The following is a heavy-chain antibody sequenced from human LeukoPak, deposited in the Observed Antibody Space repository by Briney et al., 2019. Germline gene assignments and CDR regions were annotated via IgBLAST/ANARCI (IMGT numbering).Heavy chain of an antibody. J-gene: IGHJ4*02. Sequence: PGGSLRLSCAASGFTFDDYAMHWVRQAPGKGLEWVSGISWNSGSIGYADSVKGRFTISRDNSKNTLYLQMNSLRAEDTAVYYCARGMAGSSLDYWGQGTLVTVSS. CDR3: ARGMAGSSLDY. V-gene: IGHV3-9*01. D-gene: IGHD6-6*01. CDR2: ISWNSGSI. CDR1: GFTFDDYA.